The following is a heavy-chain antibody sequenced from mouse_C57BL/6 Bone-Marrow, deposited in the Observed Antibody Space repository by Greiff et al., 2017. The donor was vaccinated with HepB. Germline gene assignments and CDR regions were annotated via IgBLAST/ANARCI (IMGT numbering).Heavy chain of an antibody. V-gene: IGHV1-81*01. J-gene: IGHJ4*01. CDR3: AREINYYGSSYVDAMDY. CDR1: GYTFTSYG. D-gene: IGHD1-1*01. Sequence: QVQLQQSGAELARPGASVKLSCKASGYTFTSYGISWVKQRTGQGLEWIGEIYPRSGNTYYNEKFKGKATLTADKSSSTAYMELRSLTSEDSAVYFCAREINYYGSSYVDAMDYWGQGTSVTVSS. CDR2: IYPRSGNT.